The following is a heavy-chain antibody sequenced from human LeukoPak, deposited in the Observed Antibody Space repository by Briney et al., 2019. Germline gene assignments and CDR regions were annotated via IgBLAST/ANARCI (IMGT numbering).Heavy chain of an antibody. CDR1: GYTFTVYY. Sequence: GASVKVSCKASGYTFTVYYMHWVRQAPGQGLEWMGWINPNSGGTNYAQKFQGRVTMTRDTSISTAYMELSRLRSDDTAVYYCARDVSGYDDRSSWFDPWGQGTLVTVSS. CDR3: ARDVSGYDDRSSWFDP. V-gene: IGHV1-2*02. J-gene: IGHJ5*02. D-gene: IGHD5-12*01. CDR2: INPNSGGT.